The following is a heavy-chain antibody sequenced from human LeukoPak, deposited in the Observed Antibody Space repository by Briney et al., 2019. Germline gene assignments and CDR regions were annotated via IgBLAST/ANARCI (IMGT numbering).Heavy chain of an antibody. CDR3: ARHQAAAGVDY. CDR2: IYYSGST. V-gene: IGHV4-39*01. D-gene: IGHD6-13*01. J-gene: IGHJ4*02. CDR1: GGSISSSSYY. Sequence: ETLSLTCTVSGGSISSSSYYWGWIRQPPGKGLEWIGSIYYSGSTYYNPSLKSRVTISVDTSKNQFSLKLSSVTAADTAVYYCARHQAAAGVDYWGQGTLVTVSS.